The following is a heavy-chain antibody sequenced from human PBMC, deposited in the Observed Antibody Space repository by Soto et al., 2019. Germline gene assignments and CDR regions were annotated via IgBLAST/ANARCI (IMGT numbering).Heavy chain of an antibody. CDR1: GLTFDDYA. D-gene: IGHD6-6*01. J-gene: IGHJ4*02. V-gene: IGHV3-43*02. CDR3: AKDNPLKQLVLDY. Sequence: GGSLRLSCAASGLTFDDYAMHWVRQAPGKGLEWVSLIRGDGGSTYYADSVKGRFTISRDNSKNSLYLQMNSLRTEDTALYYCAKDNPLKQLVLDYWGQGTLVTVSS. CDR2: IRGDGGST.